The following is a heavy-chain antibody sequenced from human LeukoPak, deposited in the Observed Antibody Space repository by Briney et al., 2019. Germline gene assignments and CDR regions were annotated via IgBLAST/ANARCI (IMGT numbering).Heavy chain of an antibody. J-gene: IGHJ4*02. Sequence: SVKVSCKASGGTFSSYAINWVRQAPGQGVEWMGGIIPIFGTANYAQKFQGRVTITADESTSTAYMELSSLRSEDTAVYYCARDHEAYCGGDCYSRIFDYWGQGTLVTVSS. V-gene: IGHV1-69*13. CDR3: ARDHEAYCGGDCYSRIFDY. CDR2: IIPIFGTA. D-gene: IGHD2-21*02. CDR1: GGTFSSYA.